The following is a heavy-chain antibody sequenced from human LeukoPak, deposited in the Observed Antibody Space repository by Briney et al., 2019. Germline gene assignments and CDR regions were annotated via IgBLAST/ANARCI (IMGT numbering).Heavy chain of an antibody. CDR2: FDPEDAEV. Sequence: ASVKVSCKVSGNTLTDLSIHWVRQAPEKGLDWMGGFDPEDAEVIYAEKFQDRVTMTEDPSTDTAYLELSSLRSEDTAVYYCATSLGYCGGDCYPLWYWGLGTLVTVSS. J-gene: IGHJ4*02. V-gene: IGHV1-24*01. CDR1: GNTLTDLS. D-gene: IGHD2-21*02. CDR3: ATSLGYCGGDCYPLWY.